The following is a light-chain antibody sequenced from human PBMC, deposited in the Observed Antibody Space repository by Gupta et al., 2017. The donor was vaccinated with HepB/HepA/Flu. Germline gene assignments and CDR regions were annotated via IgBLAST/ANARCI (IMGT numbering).Light chain of an antibody. V-gene: IGLV3-1*01. CDR3: QAWESSPCV. CDR2: QDA. Sequence: SYKLTQPPSVSVSPGQTASITCSGDKLGNKYVSWYQQRPGQSPVLRIYQDAKRPSGTPERVSAANSGDTAPLTISGTQSMEEADLYCQAWESSPCVFGGGTKLTVL. J-gene: IGLJ2*01. CDR1: KLGNKY.